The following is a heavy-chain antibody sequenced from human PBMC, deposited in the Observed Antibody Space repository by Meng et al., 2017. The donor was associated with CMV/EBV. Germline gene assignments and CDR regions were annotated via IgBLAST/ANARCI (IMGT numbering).Heavy chain of an antibody. CDR3: AKDGGFHGAHYGFLDS. V-gene: IGHV3-30*02. CDR2: IYFDGRDK. CDR1: GFSFSNFV. Sequence: GGSLRLSCAASGFSFSNFVMHWVRQAPGKGLEWVAFIYFDGRDKYYADSVRDRFTISRDNSKNTLYLEMNSPRADDTAVYYCAKDGGFHGAHYGFLDSWGQGTLVTVSS. J-gene: IGHJ4*02. D-gene: IGHD3-10*01.